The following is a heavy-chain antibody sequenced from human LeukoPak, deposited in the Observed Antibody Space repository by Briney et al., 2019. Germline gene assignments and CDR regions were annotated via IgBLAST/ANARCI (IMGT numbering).Heavy chain of an antibody. CDR2: ISYDGSNK. CDR1: GFTFSSYG. Sequence: GGSLRLSCAASGFTFSSYGMHWVRQAPGKGLEWVAVISYDGSNKYYADSVKGRFTISRDNSKNTLYLQMNSLRAEDTAVYYCATLDCGGDCPYDYWGQGTLVTVSS. J-gene: IGHJ4*02. D-gene: IGHD2-21*02. CDR3: ATLDCGGDCPYDY. V-gene: IGHV3-30*03.